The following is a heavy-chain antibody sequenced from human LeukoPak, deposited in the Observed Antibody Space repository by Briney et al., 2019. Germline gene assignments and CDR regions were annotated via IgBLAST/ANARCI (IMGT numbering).Heavy chain of an antibody. CDR1: GGTFSSYA. J-gene: IGHJ4*02. D-gene: IGHD6-19*01. CDR2: SIPIVGSA. V-gene: IGHV1-69*10. Sequence: ASVKVSCTASGGTFSSYAISWVRQAPGHGLEWMGGSIPIVGSANYAQNFQGRVTITADKSTSTAYIQLTSLRFEDKAVYYCATNSSGPLYSFDYWGQGTLVTVSS. CDR3: ATNSSGPLYSFDY.